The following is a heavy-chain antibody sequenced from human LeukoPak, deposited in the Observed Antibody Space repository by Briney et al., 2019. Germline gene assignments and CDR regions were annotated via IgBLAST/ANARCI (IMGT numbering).Heavy chain of an antibody. Sequence: QSGGSLRLSCAASGFTFSSYWMHWVRQAPGKGLVWVSRIHSDGGTTSYADSVKGRFTISRDNAKNTLYLQMNSLRTEDTAVYYCARDNNWGSTHYWGQGILVIVSS. CDR1: GFTFSSYW. J-gene: IGHJ4*02. CDR3: ARDNNWGSTHY. V-gene: IGHV3-74*01. CDR2: IHSDGGTT. D-gene: IGHD7-27*01.